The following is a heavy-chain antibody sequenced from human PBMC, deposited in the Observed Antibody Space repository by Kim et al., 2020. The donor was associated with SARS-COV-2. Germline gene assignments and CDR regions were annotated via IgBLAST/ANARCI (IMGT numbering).Heavy chain of an antibody. CDR2: IYHSGST. J-gene: IGHJ6*02. CDR1: GGSISSSNW. Sequence: LRETLSLTCAVSGGSISSSNWWSWVRQPPGKGLEWIGEIYHSGSTNYNPSLKSRVTISVDKSKNQFSLKLSSVTAADTAVYYCASTPQYSSGWYDWGKGYYYYGMDVWGQGTTVTVSS. D-gene: IGHD6-19*01. CDR3: ASTPQYSSGWYDWGKGYYYYGMDV. V-gene: IGHV4-4*02.